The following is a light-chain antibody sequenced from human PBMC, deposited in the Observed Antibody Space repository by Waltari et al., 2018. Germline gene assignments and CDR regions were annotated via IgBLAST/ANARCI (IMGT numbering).Light chain of an antibody. J-gene: IGKJ2*01. CDR3: QQYGSSVMYT. CDR2: GAS. Sequence: EIVLTQSPGTLSLCPGERATLSCRASQSLTRRYLAWYQQKPGQAPRLLIYGASSWAAGIPDRFSGSGSGTDFTLTISRLEPEDFAVYYCQQYGSSVMYTFGQGTKLEIK. CDR1: QSLTRRY. V-gene: IGKV3-20*01.